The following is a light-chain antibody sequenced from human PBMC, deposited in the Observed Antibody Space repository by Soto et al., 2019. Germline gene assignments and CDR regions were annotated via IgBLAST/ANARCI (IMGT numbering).Light chain of an antibody. CDR1: QSVYNNY. J-gene: IGKJ4*01. CDR2: GAS. CDR3: QQYGNSLT. V-gene: IGKV3-20*01. Sequence: EIVLTQSPGTLSLSPGERATLSCRASQSVYNNYLAWYQQRPGQAPRTLIYGASSRATGIPDRFSGSGSGTDFTLSISGLEPEDSAVYYCQQYGNSLTFGGGTKVDI.